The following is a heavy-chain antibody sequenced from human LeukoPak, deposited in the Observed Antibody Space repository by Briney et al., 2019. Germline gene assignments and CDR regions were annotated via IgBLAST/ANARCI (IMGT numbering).Heavy chain of an antibody. Sequence: AGGSLRLSCAASGFTFSSYAMHWVRQAPGKGLEWVAVISYDGSNKYYADSVKGRFTISRDNSKNTLYLQMNSLRAEDTAVYYCARDIGLSGGYYFRYWGQGTLVTVSS. CDR1: GFTFSSYA. CDR3: ARDIGLSGGYYFRY. V-gene: IGHV3-30-3*01. CDR2: ISYDGSNK. D-gene: IGHD3-16*01. J-gene: IGHJ4*02.